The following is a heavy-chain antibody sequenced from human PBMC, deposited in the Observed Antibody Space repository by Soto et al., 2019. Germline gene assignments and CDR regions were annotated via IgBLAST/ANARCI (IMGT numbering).Heavy chain of an antibody. Sequence: ASVKVSCKASGYSFTGHYMHWVRQVSGKRLEYLGWLKSDNGGAYYAPKFQGRLTFTRDTSTTTSYSQLSGQRSDDTADYFCARDLCPLGSGSPCPTYGLDVWGQGTPVTVSS. CDR2: LKSDNGGA. D-gene: IGHD3-10*01. V-gene: IGHV1-2*02. CDR3: ARDLCPLGSGSPCPTYGLDV. J-gene: IGHJ6*02. CDR1: GYSFTGHY.